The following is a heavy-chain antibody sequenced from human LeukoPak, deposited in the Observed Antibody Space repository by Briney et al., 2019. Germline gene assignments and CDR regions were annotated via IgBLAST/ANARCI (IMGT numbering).Heavy chain of an antibody. D-gene: IGHD6-19*01. V-gene: IGHV3-48*04. CDR3: ASQWLADY. CDR2: ISSSSSTI. CDR1: GFTFSSYS. Sequence: GGSLRLSCAASGFTFSSYSMNWVRQAPGKGLEWVSYISSSSSTIYYADSVKGRFTISRDNAKNSLYLQMNSLRAEDTAVYYCASQWLADYWGQGTLVTVSS. J-gene: IGHJ4*02.